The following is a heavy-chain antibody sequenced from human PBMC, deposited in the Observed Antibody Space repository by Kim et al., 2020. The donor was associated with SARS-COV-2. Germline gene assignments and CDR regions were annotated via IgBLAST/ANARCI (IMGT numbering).Heavy chain of an antibody. CDR1: VGSFSGYR. CDR2: INHSGAT. D-gene: IGHD3-3*01. CDR3: ARGRAGVVPSPILGIGPHYDYYAMDV. J-gene: IGHJ6*02. Sequence: SETLSLTCAVYVGSFSGYRWNWIRQPPGKGLEWIGEINHSGATNYNPSLKSRVAISVDTSKNQFSLKVNSVTAADTAVYFCARGRAGVVPSPILGIGPHYDYYAMDVWGQGTTVTVSS. V-gene: IGHV4-34*01.